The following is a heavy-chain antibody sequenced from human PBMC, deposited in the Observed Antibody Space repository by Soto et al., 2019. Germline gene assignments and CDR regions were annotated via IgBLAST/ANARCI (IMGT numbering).Heavy chain of an antibody. J-gene: IGHJ4*02. V-gene: IGHV4-59*01. CDR2: IYYSGST. CDR1: GGSISSYY. CDR3: ARDYGGNSDY. Sequence: SETLSLTCTVSGGSISSYYWSWIRQPPGKGLEWIGYIYYSGSTNYNPSLKSRVTISVDTSKNQFSLKLSSVTAADTAVYYCARDYGGNSDYWGQGTLVTVS. D-gene: IGHD4-17*01.